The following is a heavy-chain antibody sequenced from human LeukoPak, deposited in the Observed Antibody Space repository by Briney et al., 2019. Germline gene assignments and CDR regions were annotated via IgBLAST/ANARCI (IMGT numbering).Heavy chain of an antibody. CDR2: INHSGST. CDR1: GGSFSGYY. D-gene: IGHD3-22*01. J-gene: IGHJ4*02. Sequence: PSETLSLTCAVYGGSFSGYYWSWIRQPPGKGLEWIGEINHSGSTNYNPSLRSRATISVDTSKNQFSLKLSSVTAADTAVYYCARGRYYYDSSGYPPYYFDYWGQGTLVTVSS. CDR3: ARGRYYYDSSGYPPYYFDY. V-gene: IGHV4-34*01.